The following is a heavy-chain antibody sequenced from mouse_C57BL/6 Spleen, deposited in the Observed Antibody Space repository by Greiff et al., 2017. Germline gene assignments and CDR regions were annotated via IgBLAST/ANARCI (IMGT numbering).Heavy chain of an antibody. V-gene: IGHV1-82*01. CDR1: GYAFSSSW. D-gene: IGHD2-4*01. CDR3: ARKTWNYYDPYYYAMDY. J-gene: IGHJ4*01. Sequence: QVQLQQSGPELVKPGASVKISCKASGYAFSSSWMNWVKQRPGKGLEWIGRIYPGDGDTNYNGKFKGKDPLTADKSASTAYMQLSSMTSEDSAVYFCARKTWNYYDPYYYAMDYWGQGTSVTVSS. CDR2: IYPGDGDT.